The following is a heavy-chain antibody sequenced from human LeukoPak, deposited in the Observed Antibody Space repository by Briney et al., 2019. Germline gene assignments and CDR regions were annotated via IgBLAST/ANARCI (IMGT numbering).Heavy chain of an antibody. Sequence: PGGSLRLSCAASGFTFSSYSMNWVRQAPGKGLEWVSSISSSSSYIYYADSVKGRFTISRDNAKNSLYLQMNSLRAEDTAVYYCATKGVVALAGAFDIWGQGTMVTVSS. CDR1: GFTFSSYS. CDR2: ISSSSSYI. D-gene: IGHD2-15*01. J-gene: IGHJ3*02. CDR3: ATKGVVALAGAFDI. V-gene: IGHV3-21*01.